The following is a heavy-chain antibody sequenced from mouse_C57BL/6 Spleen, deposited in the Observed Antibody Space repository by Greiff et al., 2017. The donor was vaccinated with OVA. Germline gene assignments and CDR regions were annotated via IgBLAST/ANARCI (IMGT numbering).Heavy chain of an antibody. CDR1: ISLRTTGLGL. Sequence: TLNDPGPGILQPSQTLSLACTFSGISLRTTGLGLSWLRKPPVKALEWLASLWNTDNFSNPSLKSRRTSAKDTSNYQVFLKLTSVDTADSATYYGAWRERSTMVTSGGQGTLVTVSA. D-gene: IGHD2-2*01. V-gene: IGHV8-2*01. CDR2: WNTDNF. CDR3: WRERSTMVTS. J-gene: IGHJ3*01.